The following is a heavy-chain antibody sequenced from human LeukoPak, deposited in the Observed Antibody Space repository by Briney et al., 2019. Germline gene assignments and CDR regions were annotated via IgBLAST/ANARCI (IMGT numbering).Heavy chain of an antibody. V-gene: IGHV1-69*05. CDR2: IIPIFGTA. Sequence: SVKVSCKASGGTFSSYAISWVRQAPGQGLEWMGGIIPIFGTANYAQKFQGRVTITTDESTSTAYVELSSLRSEDTAVYYCAIHYYDSSGYSRWFDPWGQGTLVTVSS. CDR3: AIHYYDSSGYSRWFDP. J-gene: IGHJ5*02. D-gene: IGHD3-22*01. CDR1: GGTFSSYA.